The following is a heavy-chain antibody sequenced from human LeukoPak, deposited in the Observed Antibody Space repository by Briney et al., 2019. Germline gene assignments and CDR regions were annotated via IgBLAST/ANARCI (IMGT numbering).Heavy chain of an antibody. Sequence: GGSLRLSCAASGFTFSSYGMHWVRQAPGKGLEWVAFIRYDGSNKYYADSVKGRFTISRDNSKNTLYLQMNSLRAEDTAVYYCARETSEPVGVVPYYFDYWGQGTLVTVSS. D-gene: IGHD3-3*01. V-gene: IGHV3-30*02. CDR3: ARETSEPVGVVPYYFDY. J-gene: IGHJ4*02. CDR2: IRYDGSNK. CDR1: GFTFSSYG.